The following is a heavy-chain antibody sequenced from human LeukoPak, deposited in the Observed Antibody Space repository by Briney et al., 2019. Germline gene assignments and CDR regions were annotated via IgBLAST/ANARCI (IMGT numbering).Heavy chain of an antibody. D-gene: IGHD2-15*01. V-gene: IGHV1-2*02. CDR3: ARDHPIYCSGGSCYSDHFYYMDV. CDR1: GYTFTGYY. CDR2: INPNSGGT. Sequence: ASVKVSCKASGYTFTGYYMHWVRQAPGQGLEWMGWINPNSGGTNYAQKFQGRVTMTRDTSISTAYMELSRLRSDGTAVYYCARDHPIYCSGGSCYSDHFYYMDVWGKGTTVTVSS. J-gene: IGHJ6*03.